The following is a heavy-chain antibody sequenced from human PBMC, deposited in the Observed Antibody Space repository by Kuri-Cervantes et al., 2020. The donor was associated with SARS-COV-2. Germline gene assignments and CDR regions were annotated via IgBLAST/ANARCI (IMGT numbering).Heavy chain of an antibody. CDR3: ARRALWFGELSIDY. J-gene: IGHJ4*02. CDR2: ISAYNGNT. CDR1: GYTFTSYG. D-gene: IGHD3-10*01. Sequence: ASVKVSCKASGYTFTSYGISWVRQAPGQGLEWMGWISAYNGNTNYAQKFQGRVTITRDTSASTAYMELSSLRSEDTAVYYCARRALWFGELSIDYWGQGTLVTVSS. V-gene: IGHV1-18*04.